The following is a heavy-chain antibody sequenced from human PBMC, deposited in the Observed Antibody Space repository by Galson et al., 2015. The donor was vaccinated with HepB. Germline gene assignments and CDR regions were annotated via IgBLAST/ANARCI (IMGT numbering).Heavy chain of an antibody. Sequence: SLRLSCAASGFTLFTSAMSWVRQAPGKGLEWVSTISGFGENTYYADSVKGRFTVSRDNSRNMVYLQMNSLRAEDTAIFYCAKGGHYSPFDPWGQGTLVTVSS. CDR3: AKGGHYSPFDP. V-gene: IGHV3-23*01. J-gene: IGHJ5*02. D-gene: IGHD5-18*01. CDR2: ISGFGENT. CDR1: GFTLFTSA.